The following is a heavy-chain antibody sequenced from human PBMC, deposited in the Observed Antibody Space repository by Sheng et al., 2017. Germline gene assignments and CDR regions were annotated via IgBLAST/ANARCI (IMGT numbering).Heavy chain of an antibody. CDR2: ISGSGGST. CDR1: GFTFSSYA. D-gene: IGHD2-2*01. V-gene: IGHV3-23*01. J-gene: IGHJ4*02. CDR3: ARVGADIIVRLPAVMYYFDY. Sequence: EVQLLESGGGLVQPGGSLRLSCAASGFTFSSYAMSWVRQAPGKGLEWVSAISGSGGSTYYADSVKGRFTISRDNANNSLYLQMNNLRAEDTAVYYCARVGADIIVRLPAVMYYFDYWGQGTLVTVPS.